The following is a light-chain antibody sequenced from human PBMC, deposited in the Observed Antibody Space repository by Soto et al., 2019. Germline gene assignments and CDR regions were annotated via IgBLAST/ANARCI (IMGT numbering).Light chain of an antibody. Sequence: QSALTQPASVSGYPGQTITISCTGTSSDVGGYAYVSWYQQYPGKVPKLVISEVSNRPSGVSHRFSGSRSGNTASLTISGLQAEDEADYHCSSYTSRTTPVFGGGTKLTVL. J-gene: IGLJ2*01. CDR2: EVS. V-gene: IGLV2-14*01. CDR1: SSDVGGYAY. CDR3: SSYTSRTTPV.